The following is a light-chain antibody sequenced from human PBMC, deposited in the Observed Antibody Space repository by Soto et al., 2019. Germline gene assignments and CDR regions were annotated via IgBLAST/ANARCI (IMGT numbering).Light chain of an antibody. CDR3: QQYNSYSRT. J-gene: IGKJ1*01. CDR1: QSISSW. CDR2: DAS. Sequence: DIQMTQSPSTLSASVGDRVTITCRASQSISSWLAWYQQKPGKAPNLLIYDASTLESGVPSRFSGSGSGTEFTLTISSLQTDDFATYYCQQYNSYSRTFGQGTKVEIK. V-gene: IGKV1-5*01.